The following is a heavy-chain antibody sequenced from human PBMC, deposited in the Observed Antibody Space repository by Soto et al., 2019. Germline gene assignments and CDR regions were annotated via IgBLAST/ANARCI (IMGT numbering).Heavy chain of an antibody. J-gene: IGHJ6*02. Sequence: EVQLVESGGGLVQPGGSLRLSCAASRFTLSSYSMNWVRQAPGKGLEWISYISSSGSPIYYADSVKGRFTISRDYAKNSLYLQMNGLRDEDTAVYHCARRRTNYYYGMDVWGQGTTVTVSS. D-gene: IGHD3-3*01. V-gene: IGHV3-48*02. CDR2: ISSSGSPI. CDR1: RFTLSSYS. CDR3: ARRRTNYYYGMDV.